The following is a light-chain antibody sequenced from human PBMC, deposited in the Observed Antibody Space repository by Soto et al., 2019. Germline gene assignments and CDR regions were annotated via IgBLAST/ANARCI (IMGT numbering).Light chain of an antibody. CDR2: GAS. CDR3: QQYGSSPL. J-gene: IGKJ4*02. V-gene: IGKV3-20*01. Sequence: IQSAATNAVYPKERATLSCRASESISRDYLAWYQQRLGQAPRLLIYGASSRATSIPDRFSGSGSGTDFTLTISRLEPEDFAVYYCQQYGSSPLFGGGTKVDIK. CDR1: ESISRDY.